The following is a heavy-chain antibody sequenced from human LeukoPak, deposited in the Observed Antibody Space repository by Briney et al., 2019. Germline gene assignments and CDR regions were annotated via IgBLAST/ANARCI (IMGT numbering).Heavy chain of an antibody. D-gene: IGHD5-24*01. CDR2: IYYSGST. CDR3: ARDRWLQLQGWFDP. V-gene: IGHV4-31*03. J-gene: IGHJ5*02. Sequence: SETLSLTCTVSGGSISSGGYYWSWIRQHPGKGLEWIGYIYYSGSTNYNPSLKSRVTISVDASKNQFSLKLSSVTAADTAVYYCARDRWLQLQGWFDPWGQGTLVTVSS. CDR1: GGSISSGGYY.